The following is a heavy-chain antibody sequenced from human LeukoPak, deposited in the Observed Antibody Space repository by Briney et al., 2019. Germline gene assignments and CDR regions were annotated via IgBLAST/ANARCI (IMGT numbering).Heavy chain of an antibody. D-gene: IGHD2-15*01. V-gene: IGHV1-8*01. CDR2: MNPNSGNT. CDR3: ARGPEYCSGGSCYSGSRFDY. Sequence: ASVKVSCKASGYTFTSYDINWVRQATGQGLEWMGWMNPNSGNTGYAHNFQGRVTMTRNTSISTAYMELSSLRSEDTAVYYCARGPEYCSGGSCYSGSRFDYWGQGTLVTVSS. CDR1: GYTFTSYD. J-gene: IGHJ4*02.